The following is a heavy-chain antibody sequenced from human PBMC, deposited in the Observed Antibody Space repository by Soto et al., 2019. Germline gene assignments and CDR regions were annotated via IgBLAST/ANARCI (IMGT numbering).Heavy chain of an antibody. V-gene: IGHV4-38-2*01. CDR3: ARASSGNYGLLDS. Sequence: PSETLSLTCAVSGYSISSGYYWGWIRQSPGKGLEWIGTIYHSGTNFNNPSLRGRVTIFVDSSKNQFSLKLNFVTAADTAVYYCARASSGNYGLLDSWGQGTPVTVSS. D-gene: IGHD3-22*01. J-gene: IGHJ4*02. CDR2: IYHSGTN. CDR1: GYSISSGYY.